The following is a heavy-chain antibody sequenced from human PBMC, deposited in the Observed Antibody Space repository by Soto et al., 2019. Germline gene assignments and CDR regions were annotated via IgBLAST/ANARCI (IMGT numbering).Heavy chain of an antibody. D-gene: IGHD1-7*01. Sequence: GGSLRLSCAASGFTVSSNYMSWVRQAPGKGLEWVSVIYSGGGTYYADSVKGRFTISRHNSKNTLYLQMNSLRAEDTAVYYCAKDGITGTSDYWGQGTLVTVSS. CDR3: AKDGITGTSDY. J-gene: IGHJ4*02. CDR1: GFTVSSNY. V-gene: IGHV3-53*04. CDR2: IYSGGGT.